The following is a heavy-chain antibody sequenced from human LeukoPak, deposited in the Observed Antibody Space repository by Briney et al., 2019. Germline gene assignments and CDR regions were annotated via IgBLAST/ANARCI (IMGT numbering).Heavy chain of an antibody. CDR3: ARPRSSIAARPNWYFDL. D-gene: IGHD6-6*01. CDR2: IIPIFGTA. J-gene: IGHJ2*01. Sequence: SVKVSCKASGYTFTSYGISWVRQAPGQGLEWMGGIIPIFGTANYAQKFQGRVTITADESTSTAYMELSSLRSEDTAVYYCARPRSSIAARPNWYFDLWGRGTLVTVSS. CDR1: GYTFTSYG. V-gene: IGHV1-69*13.